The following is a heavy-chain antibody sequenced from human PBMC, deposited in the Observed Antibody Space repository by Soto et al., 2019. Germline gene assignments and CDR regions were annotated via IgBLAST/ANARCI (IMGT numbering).Heavy chain of an antibody. V-gene: IGHV1-69*01. D-gene: IGHD3-3*01. J-gene: IGHJ6*02. Sequence: QVQLVQSGAEVKKPGSSVKVSCKASGGTFSSYAISWVRQAPGQGLEWMGGIIPILGTANYAQKFHGRVTITADESTRKAYMELSSLRSEEKAMYYCDRGSQDYDFWSGPTYYYYGMDVWGQGTTVTVSS. CDR3: DRGSQDYDFWSGPTYYYYGMDV. CDR2: IIPILGTA. CDR1: GGTFSSYA.